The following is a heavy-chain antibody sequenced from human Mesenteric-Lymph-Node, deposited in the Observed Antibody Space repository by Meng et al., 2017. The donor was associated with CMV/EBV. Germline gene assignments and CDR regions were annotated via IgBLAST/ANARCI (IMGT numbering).Heavy chain of an antibody. CDR3: ARGGSSANYYYYYGMDV. V-gene: IGHV4-34*01. CDR1: GGSFSGYY. Sequence: SQTLSLTCAVYGGSFSGYYWSWIRQPPGKGLEWIGEINHSGSTNYNPSLKSRVTISLDTSKNQFSLKLSSVTAADTAVYYCARGGSSANYYYYYGMDVWGQGTTGTVSS. CDR2: INHSGST. J-gene: IGHJ6*02. D-gene: IGHD2-2*01.